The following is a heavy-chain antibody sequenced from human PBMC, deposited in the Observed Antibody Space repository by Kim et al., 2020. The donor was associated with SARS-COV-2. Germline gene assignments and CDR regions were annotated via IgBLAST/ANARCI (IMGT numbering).Heavy chain of an antibody. Sequence: GGSLRLSCAASGFTFSSYGMHWVRQAPGKGLEWVAVIWYDGSNKYYADSVKGRFTISRDNSKNTLYLQMNSLRAEDTAVYYCARDGNSYYYYYGMDVWGQGTTVTVSS. D-gene: IGHD4-4*01. CDR1: GFTFSSYG. CDR2: IWYDGSNK. CDR3: ARDGNSYYYYYGMDV. V-gene: IGHV3-33*01. J-gene: IGHJ6*02.